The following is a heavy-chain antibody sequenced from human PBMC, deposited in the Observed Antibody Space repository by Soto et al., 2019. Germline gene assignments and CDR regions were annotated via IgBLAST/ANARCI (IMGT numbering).Heavy chain of an antibody. Sequence: SVKVSCKASGGTFSSYAISWVRQAPGQGLEWMGGIIPIFGTANYAQKFQGRVTITADESTSTAYMELSSLRSEDTAVYYCARDRGVLQYYYYGMDVWGQGNTVTVSS. CDR1: GGTFSSYA. V-gene: IGHV1-69*13. CDR3: ARDRGVLQYYYYGMDV. D-gene: IGHD3-10*01. CDR2: IIPIFGTA. J-gene: IGHJ6*02.